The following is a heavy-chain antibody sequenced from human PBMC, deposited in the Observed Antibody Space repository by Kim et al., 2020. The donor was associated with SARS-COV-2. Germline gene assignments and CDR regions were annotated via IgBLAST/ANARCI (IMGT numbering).Heavy chain of an antibody. CDR3: AKDLALFGYRVLFDY. J-gene: IGHJ4*02. V-gene: IGHV3-9*01. Sequence: GDSVKGRFTISRDNAKNSLYLQMNSLRPEDTAFYYCAKDLALFGYRVLFDYWGQGTLVTVSS. D-gene: IGHD3-3*02.